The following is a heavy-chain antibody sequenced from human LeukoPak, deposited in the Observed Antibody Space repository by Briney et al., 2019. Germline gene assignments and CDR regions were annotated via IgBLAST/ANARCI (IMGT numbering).Heavy chain of an antibody. J-gene: IGHJ4*02. CDR1: GGSINNYY. Sequence: SETLSLTCTVSGGSINNYYRSWIRQPPEKGLEWIGYIYYSGITKYNPSLKSRVAISVDTSKNQFSLKLTSVTAADTAVYYCARHLVGSNWFFDHWGQGTLVTVSS. D-gene: IGHD6-13*01. CDR3: ARHLVGSNWFFDH. V-gene: IGHV4-59*08. CDR2: IYYSGIT.